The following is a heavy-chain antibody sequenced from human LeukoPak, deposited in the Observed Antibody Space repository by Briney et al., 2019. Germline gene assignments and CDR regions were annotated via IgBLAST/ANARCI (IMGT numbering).Heavy chain of an antibody. CDR1: GFTVSSAF. CDR3: ARDIAAAGILNS. J-gene: IGHJ5*02. CDR2: LYSGGAT. D-gene: IGHD6-13*01. Sequence: GGSLRLSCAASGFTVSSAFMSWVRQPPGKGLEWVSLLYSGGATYYADSVKGRFTISRDSSNNTLYLQMTSLRGEDTAVYYCARDIAAAGILNSWGQGTLVTVSS. V-gene: IGHV3-66*01.